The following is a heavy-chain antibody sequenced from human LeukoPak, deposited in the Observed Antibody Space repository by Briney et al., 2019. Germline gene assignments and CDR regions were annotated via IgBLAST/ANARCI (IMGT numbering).Heavy chain of an antibody. V-gene: IGHV3-23*01. D-gene: IGHD2-15*01. Sequence: GGSRSLSWAALESTLSSYPMGWAGKAPGKGLEGVQLTVRVVAATFQAESVRGRFTISRDNSKNTLYLPMNSLRADDAAVYYCARAPVTSCRGAFCYPFDIWGQGTLVTVSS. CDR3: ARAPVTSCRGAFCYPFDI. CDR2: TVRVVAAT. J-gene: IGHJ4*02. CDR1: ESTLSSYP.